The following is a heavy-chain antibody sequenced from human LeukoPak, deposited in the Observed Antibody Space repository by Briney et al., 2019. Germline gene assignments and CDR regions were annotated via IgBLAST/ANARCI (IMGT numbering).Heavy chain of an antibody. D-gene: IGHD4-17*01. CDR2: IYYSGST. V-gene: IGHV4-31*03. CDR3: AGFDGDYDYYYGMDV. Sequence: SQTLSLTCTVSGGSISSGGYYWSWIRQHPGKGLEWIGYIYYSGSTYYNPSLKSRVTISVDTSKNQFSLKLSSVTAADMAVYYCAGFDGDYDYYYGMDVWGQGTTVTVSS. J-gene: IGHJ6*02. CDR1: GGSISSGGYY.